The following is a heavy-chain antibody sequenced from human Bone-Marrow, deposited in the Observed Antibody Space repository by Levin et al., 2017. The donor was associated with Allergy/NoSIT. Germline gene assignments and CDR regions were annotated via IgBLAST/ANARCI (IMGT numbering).Heavy chain of an antibody. Sequence: GESLKISCVASGFTFSRSAMTWVRHAPGKGLEWVSSISETGFSTYYGNSVKGRFTISRDNSQSTLYLQMNSLRAEDTATYYCAKDEHASTQGWSGPWGQGTLVTVSS. J-gene: IGHJ5*02. CDR1: GFTFSRSA. V-gene: IGHV3-23*01. D-gene: IGHD2/OR15-2a*01. CDR3: AKDEHASTQGWSGP. CDR2: ISETGFST.